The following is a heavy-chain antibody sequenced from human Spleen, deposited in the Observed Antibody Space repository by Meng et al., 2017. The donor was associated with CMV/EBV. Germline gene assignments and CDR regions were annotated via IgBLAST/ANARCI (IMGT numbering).Heavy chain of an antibody. V-gene: IGHV4-59*01. Sequence: SETLSLTCTLSGGSISSYYWSWIRQSPGKGLEWIGYIYYTGSTKYNPSLKSRVTILLDMSKNQISLKLSSVTAADTAMYHCARGLRRYSGSYTDDYWGQGTLVTVSS. CDR1: GGSISSYY. D-gene: IGHD1-26*01. J-gene: IGHJ4*02. CDR3: ARGLRRYSGSYTDDY. CDR2: IYYTGST.